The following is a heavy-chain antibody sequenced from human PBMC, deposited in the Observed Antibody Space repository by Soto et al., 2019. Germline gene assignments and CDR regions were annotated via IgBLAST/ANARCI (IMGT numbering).Heavy chain of an antibody. CDR3: ARYMNSPFLSLYYFDY. Sequence: PSETLSLTCTVSGGSVSSGSYYWSWIRQPPGKGLEWIGYISYSGSTYYNPSLKSRVTISVDTSKDQFSLKLSSVTAADTAVYYCARYMNSPFLSLYYFDYWGQGTLVTVSS. V-gene: IGHV4-30-4*01. CDR2: ISYSGST. J-gene: IGHJ4*02. D-gene: IGHD1-7*01. CDR1: GGSVSSGSYY.